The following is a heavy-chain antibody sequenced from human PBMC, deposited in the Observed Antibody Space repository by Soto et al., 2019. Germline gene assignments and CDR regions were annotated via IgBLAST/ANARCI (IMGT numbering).Heavy chain of an antibody. CDR3: AKDQLGSALIGWFDP. D-gene: IGHD3-10*01. CDR1: GFTFDDYA. J-gene: IGHJ5*02. Sequence: EVQLVESGGGLVQPGRSLRLSCAASGFTFDDYAMHWVRQAPGKGLEWVSGISWNSGSIGYADSVKGRFTISRDNAKNSLYLQMNRLRAEDTALYYCAKDQLGSALIGWFDPWGQGTLVTVSS. CDR2: ISWNSGSI. V-gene: IGHV3-9*01.